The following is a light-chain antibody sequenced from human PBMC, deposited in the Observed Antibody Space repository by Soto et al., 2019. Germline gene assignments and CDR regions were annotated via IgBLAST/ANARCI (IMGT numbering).Light chain of an antibody. CDR3: QVWDSSSDHWV. V-gene: IGLV3-21*04. CDR2: YDS. Sequence: YELTQPPSVSVAPGKTARITCGGNNIGSKSVHWYQQKPGQAPVLVIYYDSDRPSGIPERFSGSNSGNTATLTISRVEAGDEADYYCQVWDSSSDHWVFGGGTKVTVL. J-gene: IGLJ3*02. CDR1: NIGSKS.